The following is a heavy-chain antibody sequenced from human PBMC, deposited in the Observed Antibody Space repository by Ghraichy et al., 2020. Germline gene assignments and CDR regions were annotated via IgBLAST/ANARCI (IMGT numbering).Heavy chain of an antibody. V-gene: IGHV4-4*07. J-gene: IGHJ4*02. CDR3: AGLEGIPVPGTTGSGDY. D-gene: IGHD6-19*01. CDR1: GDSVSRHY. Sequence: SETLSLTCTVSGDSVSRHYWSWIRQPAGKGLEWIGRTHISGSTNYNPSLKSRVTMSVDTSKNQFSLRLTSVTAADTAVYYCAGLEGIPVPGTTGSGDYWGQGILVTVSS. CDR2: THISGST.